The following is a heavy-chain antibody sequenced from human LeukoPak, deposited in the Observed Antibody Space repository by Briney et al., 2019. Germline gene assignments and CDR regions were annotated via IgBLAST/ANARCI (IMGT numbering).Heavy chain of an antibody. CDR2: IRSSGHNT. D-gene: IGHD3-10*01. CDR3: AKDFRVYYGSGSYYGMDV. Sequence: GGSLRLSCAASGFTFSNYAMSWVRQAPGKGLEWVSGIRSSGHNTYYEDSVKGRFTISRDNSKNMLYLQMNSLRAEDTAVYYCAKDFRVYYGSGSYYGMDVWGQGTTVTVSS. J-gene: IGHJ6*02. V-gene: IGHV3-23*01. CDR1: GFTFSNYA.